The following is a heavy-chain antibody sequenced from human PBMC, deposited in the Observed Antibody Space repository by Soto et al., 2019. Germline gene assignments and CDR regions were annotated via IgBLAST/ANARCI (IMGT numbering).Heavy chain of an antibody. CDR1: GFTFNDYY. CDR3: ARVPVSMVRGYGMDV. Sequence: QVQLVESGGGLVKPGGSLRLSCAASGFTFNDYYMSWVRQAPGKGLEWVSYISSSGPNTKYADSVKGRFTISRDNAKNSLYLQMSSLRVEDTAVYNCARVPVSMVRGYGMDVWGQGPTVTVPS. D-gene: IGHD3-10*01. V-gene: IGHV3-11*05. J-gene: IGHJ6*02. CDR2: ISSSGPNT.